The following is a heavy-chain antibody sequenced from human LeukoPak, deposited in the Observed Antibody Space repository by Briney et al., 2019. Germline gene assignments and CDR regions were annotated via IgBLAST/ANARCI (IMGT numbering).Heavy chain of an antibody. V-gene: IGHV4-61*02. CDR2: IYPSGST. CDR3: ARRFGGSWFDP. Sequence: PSETLSLTCTVSGASLSSGSYYWSWIRQPAGKGLEWIGRIYPSGSTHYNPSLKSRVTISVDTSKSQFSLELSSVTAADTAVYYCARRFGGSWFDPWGQGTLVTVSS. D-gene: IGHD3-16*01. J-gene: IGHJ5*02. CDR1: GASLSSGSYY.